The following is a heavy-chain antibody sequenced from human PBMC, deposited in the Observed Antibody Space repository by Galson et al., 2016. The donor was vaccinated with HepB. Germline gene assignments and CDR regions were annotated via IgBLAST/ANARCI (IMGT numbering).Heavy chain of an antibody. Sequence: QSGAEVKKPGESLKISCKASGYSFTSHWIGWVRQMPGKGLEWMGIIYPGDSDTTYSPSFEGQVTISADKSSSIAYVQWSSLKASDTAMYYCARQGASWSGRNYYYFYGMDVWGQGTTVTVSS. CDR1: GYSFTSHW. CDR2: IYPGDSDT. CDR3: ARQGASWSGRNYYYFYGMDV. V-gene: IGHV5-51*01. J-gene: IGHJ6*02. D-gene: IGHD3-3*01.